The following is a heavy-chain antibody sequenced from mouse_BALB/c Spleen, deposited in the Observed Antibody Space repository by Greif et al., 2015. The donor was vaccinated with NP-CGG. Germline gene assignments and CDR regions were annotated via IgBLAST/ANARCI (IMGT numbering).Heavy chain of an antibody. CDR3: ARDDYGSSYVGLYWYFDV. V-gene: IGHV5-4*02. J-gene: IGHJ1*01. Sequence: DVKLVESGGGLVKPGGSLKLSCAASGFTFSDYYMYWVRQTPEKRLEWVATISDGGSYTYYPDSVKGRFTISRDNAKNNLYLQMSSLKSEDTAMYYCARDDYGSSYVGLYWYFDVWGAGTTVTVSS. CDR1: GFTFSDYY. D-gene: IGHD1-1*01. CDR2: ISDGGSYT.